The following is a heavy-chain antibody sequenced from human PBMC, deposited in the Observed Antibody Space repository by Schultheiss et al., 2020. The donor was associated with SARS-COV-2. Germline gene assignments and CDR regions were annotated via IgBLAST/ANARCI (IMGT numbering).Heavy chain of an antibody. Sequence: GESLKISCITSGFTFGDYAMSWFRQAPGKGLEWVALIPFDASNKYYAESVKGRFTISRDNSANTLFVQMHSLRADDTAVYYCAKGLYSYYYAFDHWGKGTLVTVSS. V-gene: IGHV3-30-3*02. CDR1: GFTFGDYA. CDR3: AKGLYSYYYAFDH. D-gene: IGHD3-10*01. CDR2: IPFDASNK. J-gene: IGHJ4*02.